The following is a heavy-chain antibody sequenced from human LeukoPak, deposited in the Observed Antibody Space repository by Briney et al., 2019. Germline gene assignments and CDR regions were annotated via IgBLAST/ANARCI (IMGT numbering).Heavy chain of an antibody. J-gene: IGHJ4*02. CDR2: INPNSGGT. CDR1: GYTFTDYY. D-gene: IGHD2-2*02. Sequence: VASVTVSCTASGYTFTDYYLHWVRQAPGQGLEWMGWINPNSGGTNYSHTFQGRVTMTRDTSITTAYLELSRLRSDDTAVYYCARIGYTHYFDYWGQGTLDTLSS. V-gene: IGHV1-2*07. CDR3: ARIGYTHYFDY.